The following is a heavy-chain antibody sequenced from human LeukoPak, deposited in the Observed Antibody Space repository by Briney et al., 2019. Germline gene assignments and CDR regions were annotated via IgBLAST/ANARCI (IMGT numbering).Heavy chain of an antibody. J-gene: IGHJ3*02. CDR2: IYYSGST. D-gene: IGHD1-26*01. V-gene: IGHV4-39*01. Sequence: PSETLSLTCTVSGGSISSSSYYWGWIRQPPGKGLEWIGSIYYSGSTYYNPSLKSRVTISVDTSKNQLSLKLSSVTAADTAVYYCATPYSGGYHGLDIWGQGTMVTVSS. CDR3: ATPYSGGYHGLDI. CDR1: GGSISSSSYY.